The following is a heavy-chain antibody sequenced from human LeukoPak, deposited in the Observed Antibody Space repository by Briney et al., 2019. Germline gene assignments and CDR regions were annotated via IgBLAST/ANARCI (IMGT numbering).Heavy chain of an antibody. Sequence: PGGSLRLSSAASGFTFSSYAMSWVRQAPGKGLEWVSAISGSGGSTYYADSVKGRFTISRDNSKNTLYLQMNSLRAEDTAIYYCATPPAYSGSWYVFDYWGQGTLVTVSS. J-gene: IGHJ4*02. CDR1: GFTFSSYA. CDR3: ATPPAYSGSWYVFDY. CDR2: ISGSGGST. V-gene: IGHV3-23*01. D-gene: IGHD6-13*01.